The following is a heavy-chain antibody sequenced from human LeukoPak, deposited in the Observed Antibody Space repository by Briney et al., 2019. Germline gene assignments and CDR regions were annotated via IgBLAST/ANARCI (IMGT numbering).Heavy chain of an antibody. Sequence: TSETLSLTCTVSGGSISNYYWSWIRQPPGKGLEWIAYINYSGSTNYNPSLKSRVTISVDTSKNQFSLKLSSVTAADTAVYYCASASGSLLKGYYMDVWGKGTTVTVSS. CDR1: GGSISNYY. D-gene: IGHD1-26*01. CDR2: INYSGST. CDR3: ASASGSLLKGYYMDV. V-gene: IGHV4-59*08. J-gene: IGHJ6*03.